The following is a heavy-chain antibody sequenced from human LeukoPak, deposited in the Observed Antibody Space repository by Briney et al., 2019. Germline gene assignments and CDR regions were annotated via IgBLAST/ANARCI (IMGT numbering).Heavy chain of an antibody. Sequence: GRSLRLSCAASGFTFSRYPMYWVRQAPDKGLEWVAVISYDGSDKYYADSVKGRFTISRDNSENTLYLQMNSLRAEDTAVYYCARGPPLAYYGTGGYYFFDSWGQGILVTVSS. V-gene: IGHV3-30-3*01. CDR2: ISYDGSDK. J-gene: IGHJ4*02. D-gene: IGHD3-22*01. CDR1: GFTFSRYP. CDR3: ARGPPLAYYGTGGYYFFDS.